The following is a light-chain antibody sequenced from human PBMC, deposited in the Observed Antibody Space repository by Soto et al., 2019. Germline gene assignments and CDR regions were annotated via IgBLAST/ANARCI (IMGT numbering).Light chain of an antibody. Sequence: EIVMTQSPDTLSVSPGERATLSCRASQSVRSNLPWYKQKPGQAPRLLIYGASTRATGIPARFSGSGSGTEFTLTISSLQSEDFAVYYCQQYNDWLTFGGGTKVEIK. J-gene: IGKJ4*01. V-gene: IGKV3-15*01. CDR3: QQYNDWLT. CDR2: GAS. CDR1: QSVRSN.